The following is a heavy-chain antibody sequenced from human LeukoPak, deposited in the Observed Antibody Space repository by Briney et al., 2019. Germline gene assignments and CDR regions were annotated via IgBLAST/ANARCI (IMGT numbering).Heavy chain of an antibody. J-gene: IGHJ4*02. D-gene: IGHD6-19*01. CDR3: ARGTLYRGWSYYFDS. CDR1: GGSISSYY. Sequence: PSETLSLTCTVSGGSISSYYWSWIRQPPGKGLEWIGYIYYSGSTNNNPSLKSRVTISVDTSKNQFSLKLSSVTAADTAVYYCARGTLYRGWSYYFDSWGQGTLVTVSS. V-gene: IGHV4-59*01. CDR2: IYYSGST.